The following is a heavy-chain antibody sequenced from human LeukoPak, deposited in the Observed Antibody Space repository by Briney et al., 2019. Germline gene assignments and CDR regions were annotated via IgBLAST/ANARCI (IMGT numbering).Heavy chain of an antibody. CDR1: GGSISSSSYY. V-gene: IGHV4-39*01. CDR3: ARGSIAVAGQIDY. J-gene: IGHJ4*02. Sequence: SETLSLTCTVSGGSISSSSYYWGWIRQPPGKGLEWIGSIYYSGSTYYNPSLKSRVTISVDTSKNQFSLKLSSVTAADTAVYYCARGSIAVAGQIDYWGQGTLVTVSS. CDR2: IYYSGST. D-gene: IGHD6-19*01.